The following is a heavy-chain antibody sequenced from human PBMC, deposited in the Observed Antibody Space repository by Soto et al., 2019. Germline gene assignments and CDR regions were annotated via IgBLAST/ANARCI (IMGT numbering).Heavy chain of an antibody. Sequence: GGSLRLSCAASGFTFSGDGMNWVRQAPGKGLEWVAVIWYDGSNKYYADSVKGRFTISRDNSKNTLYLQMNSLRAEDTAVYYCAREGIAFDIWGQGTMVTVSS. J-gene: IGHJ3*02. V-gene: IGHV3-33*01. CDR3: AREGIAFDI. CDR1: GFTFSGDG. CDR2: IWYDGSNK.